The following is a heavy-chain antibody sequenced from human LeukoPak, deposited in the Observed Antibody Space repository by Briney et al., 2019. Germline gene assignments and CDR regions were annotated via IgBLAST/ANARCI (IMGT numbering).Heavy chain of an antibody. J-gene: IGHJ4*02. CDR3: AYRSGRNGDSDY. V-gene: IGHV1-69*01. D-gene: IGHD4-17*01. CDR1: GVTFSSYA. CDR2: IIPIFGTA. Sequence: SVKLSCTASGVTFSSYAISWVRQAPGQGLEWMGGIIPIFGTANYAQKFQGRVTITADESTSTAYMDLSSLRAEDTAVYYCAYRSGRNGDSDYWGQGTLVTVSS.